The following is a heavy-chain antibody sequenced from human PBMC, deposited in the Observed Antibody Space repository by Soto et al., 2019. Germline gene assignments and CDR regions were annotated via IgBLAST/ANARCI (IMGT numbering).Heavy chain of an antibody. D-gene: IGHD4-17*01. CDR3: ASTVTSTDWFPADAFDI. V-gene: IGHV3-33*01. CDR1: GFTFSSYG. CDR2: IWYDGSNK. J-gene: IGHJ3*02. Sequence: QVQLVESGGGVVQPGRSLRLSCAASGFTFSSYGMHWVRQAPGMGLEWVAVIWYDGSNKYYADSVKGRFTISRDNSKSTLYLQMNSLRDEDTAVYYCASTVTSTDWFPADAFDIWGQGTMVTVSS.